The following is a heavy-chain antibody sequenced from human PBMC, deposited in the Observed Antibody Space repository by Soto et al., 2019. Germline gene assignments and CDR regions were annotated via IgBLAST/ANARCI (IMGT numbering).Heavy chain of an antibody. CDR3: ARTLSENNWFDP. CDR1: GGSISSGDYY. Sequence: SETLSLTCTVSGGSISSGDYYWSWIRQPPGKGLEWIGYIYYSGSTYYNPSLKSRVTISVDTSKNQFSLKLSSVTAADTAVYYCARTLSENNWFDPWGQGTLVTVSS. V-gene: IGHV4-30-4*01. J-gene: IGHJ5*02. CDR2: IYYSGST.